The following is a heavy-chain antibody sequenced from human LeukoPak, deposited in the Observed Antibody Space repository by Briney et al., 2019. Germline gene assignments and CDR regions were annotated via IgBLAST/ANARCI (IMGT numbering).Heavy chain of an antibody. Sequence: GGSLRLSCAVSGFTFSSYAMSWVRQAPGKGLEWVSAISSSGTTTYYADSVKGRFTISRDNSKNTLFLQMNSLRAEDTAIYYCAKAYGGAPTDYWGLGTLVTVSS. J-gene: IGHJ4*02. CDR2: ISSSGTTT. CDR3: AKAYGGAPTDY. D-gene: IGHD4-23*01. V-gene: IGHV3-23*01. CDR1: GFTFSSYA.